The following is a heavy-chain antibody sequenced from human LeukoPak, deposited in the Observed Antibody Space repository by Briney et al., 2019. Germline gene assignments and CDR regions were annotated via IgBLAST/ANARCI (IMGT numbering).Heavy chain of an antibody. Sequence: GASVKVSCKASGYTFTSYLIHWVRQAPGQGLEWMGIINPSGGSTSYAEKFQGRVTMTTDTSTNTAYMELRSLSSDDTAVYYCARSGPRDNWNDDYWGQGTPVTVSS. D-gene: IGHD1-1*01. V-gene: IGHV1-46*01. CDR3: ARSGPRDNWNDDY. J-gene: IGHJ4*02. CDR1: GYTFTSYL. CDR2: INPSGGST.